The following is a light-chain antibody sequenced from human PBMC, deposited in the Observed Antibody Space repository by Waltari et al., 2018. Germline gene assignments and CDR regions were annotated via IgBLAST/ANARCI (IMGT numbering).Light chain of an antibody. CDR2: GSS. Sequence: EIVLTQSPGTLSLLPGERATLSCRASQSVSRSLAWYQQKPGQAPRLLIYGSSSRATGIPDRFIGSGSGTDFSLTINRLEPEDFAVYYCQHYVRLPATFGQGTKVDIK. V-gene: IGKV3-20*01. CDR3: QHYVRLPAT. CDR1: QSVSRS. J-gene: IGKJ1*01.